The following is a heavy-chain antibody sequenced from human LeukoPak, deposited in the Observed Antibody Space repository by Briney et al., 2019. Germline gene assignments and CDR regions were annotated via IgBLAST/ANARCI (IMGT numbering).Heavy chain of an antibody. V-gene: IGHV3-48*02. D-gene: IGHD7-27*01. CDR3: AREDDDWGPNTFDV. CDR1: GFTFSSYS. Sequence: PGGSLRLSCAASGFTFSSYSMNWVRQAPGKGLEWVSYINSGSSYMHYPDSVKGRFTISRDNAKDSLYLQMDSLRDEDTAVYYCAREDDDWGPNTFDVWGQGTVVTVSS. CDR2: INSGSSYM. J-gene: IGHJ3*01.